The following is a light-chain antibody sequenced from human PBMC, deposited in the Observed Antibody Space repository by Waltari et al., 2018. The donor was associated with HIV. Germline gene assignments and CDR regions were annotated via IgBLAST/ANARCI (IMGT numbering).Light chain of an antibody. Sequence: QAVVTQEPSLSVSPGGTVTVTCASFTGSVSRKNYVHWIQLKPGQAPRKLIYDTEKRHPWTPGLVSGSRVGCRASLTLSGALTDDEADYYCLLSYSGVRVFGGGTKLTV. J-gene: IGLJ3*02. CDR1: TGSVSRKNY. CDR3: LLSYSGVRV. CDR2: DTE. V-gene: IGLV7-46*01.